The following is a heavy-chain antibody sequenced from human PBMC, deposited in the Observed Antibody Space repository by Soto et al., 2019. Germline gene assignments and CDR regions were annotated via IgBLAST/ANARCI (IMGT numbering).Heavy chain of an antibody. D-gene: IGHD4-17*01. CDR3: ANAGLLNAFDI. V-gene: IGHV3-23*01. CDR2: LSGSGGST. Sequence: EVQLLESGGGLVQPGGSLRLSCAASGFTFSSYAMSWARQAPGKGLAWVSELSGSGGSTYYADSVKGRFTISRDIFKSTLYLQMHSLRAEDTAVYYCANAGLLNAFDIWGQGTMVTVSS. J-gene: IGHJ3*02. CDR1: GFTFSSYA.